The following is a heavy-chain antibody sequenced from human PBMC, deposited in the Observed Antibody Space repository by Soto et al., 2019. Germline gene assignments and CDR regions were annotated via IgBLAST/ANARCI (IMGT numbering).Heavy chain of an antibody. J-gene: IGHJ4*02. CDR3: ATRSPAFDY. V-gene: IGHV1-18*04. Sequence: GESLKISCKGSGYSFTSYWISWVRQAPGQGLEWMGWITTDKGKTTYAQKFQGRVTMTTDTSTRTAYMELRSLRSDDTAVYYCATRSPAFDYWGQGTLVTVSS. CDR2: ITTDKGKT. CDR1: GYSFTSYW.